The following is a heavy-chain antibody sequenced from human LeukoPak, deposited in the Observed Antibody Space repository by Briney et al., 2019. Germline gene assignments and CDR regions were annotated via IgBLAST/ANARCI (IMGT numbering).Heavy chain of an antibody. Sequence: GGSLRLSCAASGFTFSGNGMSWSRQAPGKGLDRLSYISADSRTIYYADSVKGRLAISRDNAENSLYLQMHILRDEDTAVYYCAREAAVVAAAGTWLAYWGQRTRLTVSS. V-gene: IGHV3-48*02. J-gene: IGHJ4*02. D-gene: IGHD6-13*01. CDR1: GFTFSGNG. CDR3: AREAAVVAAAGTWLAY. CDR2: ISADSRTI.